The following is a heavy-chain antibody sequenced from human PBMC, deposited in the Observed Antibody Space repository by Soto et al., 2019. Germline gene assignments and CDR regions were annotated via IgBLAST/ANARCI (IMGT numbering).Heavy chain of an antibody. J-gene: IGHJ6*03. CDR2: TYYRSRWYN. CDR3: AGTTSYQWYYMDV. CDR1: GDSVSSNSAA. D-gene: IGHD1-7*01. Sequence: QVQLQESGPGLVKPSRTLSLTCAISGDSVSSNSAAWNWIRQSPSRGLEWLGRTYYRSRWYNDYAVPVRSRITVNADTSKNQFSLQLTSVTPEDTAVYYCAGTTSYQWYYMDVWGKGTTVTVSS. V-gene: IGHV6-1*01.